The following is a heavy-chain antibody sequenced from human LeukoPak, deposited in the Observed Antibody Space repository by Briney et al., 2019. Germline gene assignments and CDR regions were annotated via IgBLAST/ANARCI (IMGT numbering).Heavy chain of an antibody. CDR1: GGSISSGGYS. V-gene: IGHV4-30-2*05. Sequence: PSETLSLTCAVSGGSISSGGYSWSWIRQPPGKGLEWIGYIYHSGSTYYNPSLKSRVTISVDTSKNQFSLKLSSVTAADTAVYYCARGKWGSIAAHPFDYWGQGTLVTVSS. J-gene: IGHJ4*02. CDR2: IYHSGST. CDR3: ARGKWGSIAAHPFDY. D-gene: IGHD6-6*01.